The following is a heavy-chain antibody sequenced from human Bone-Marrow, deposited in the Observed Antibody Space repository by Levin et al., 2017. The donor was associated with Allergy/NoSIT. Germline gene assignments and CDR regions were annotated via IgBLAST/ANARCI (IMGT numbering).Heavy chain of an antibody. J-gene: IGHJ6*03. CDR1: GFTFGDYA. D-gene: IGHD3-10*01. V-gene: IGHV3-49*04. Sequence: GESLKISCTASGFTFGDYAMSWVRQAPGKGLEWVGFIRSKAYGGTTEYAASVKGRFTISRDDSKSIAYLQMNSPKTEDTAVYYCTRDRWVLLWFREPTSYMDVWGKGTTVTVSS. CDR2: IRSKAYGGTT. CDR3: TRDRWVLLWFREPTSYMDV.